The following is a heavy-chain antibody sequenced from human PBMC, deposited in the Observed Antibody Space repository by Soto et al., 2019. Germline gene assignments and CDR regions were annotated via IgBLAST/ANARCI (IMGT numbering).Heavy chain of an antibody. Sequence: QVLLVQSGTGVKRSGASVKLSCKASGYRFTAYALHWVRQAPGQGLEWMGWINPGAGGTKYSQNFQGRFTITRDTSATTAYMDLSSLTPEDTAVYFFARERGNSGTFDYWGQGTLVTVSS. CDR2: INPGAGGT. D-gene: IGHD6-25*01. CDR1: GYRFTAYA. J-gene: IGHJ4*02. CDR3: ARERGNSGTFDY. V-gene: IGHV1-3*01.